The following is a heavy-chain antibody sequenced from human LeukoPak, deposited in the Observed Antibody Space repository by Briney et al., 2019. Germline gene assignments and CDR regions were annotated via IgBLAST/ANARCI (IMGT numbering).Heavy chain of an antibody. J-gene: IGHJ5*02. V-gene: IGHV5-51*01. CDR3: ARQYSSSSGWFDP. CDR1: GYSFTSYW. Sequence: GESLKISCKGSGYSFTSYWIGWVRQMPGKGLEWMGIIYPGDSDTRHSPSFQGQVTISADKSISTAYLKWSSLKASDTAMYYCARQYSSSSGWFDPWGQGTLVTVSS. CDR2: IYPGDSDT. D-gene: IGHD6-6*01.